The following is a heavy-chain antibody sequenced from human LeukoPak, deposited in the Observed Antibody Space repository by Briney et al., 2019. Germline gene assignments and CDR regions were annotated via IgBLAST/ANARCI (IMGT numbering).Heavy chain of an antibody. CDR3: ARDSIRSSGSSDY. D-gene: IGHD1-26*01. CDR1: GFTFSDYG. J-gene: IGHJ4*02. Sequence: PGGSLRLSCTVSGFTFSDYGMNWVRQAPGKGLEWVSYISRNSRTIYYADSVKGRFTISRDNAWSSLYLQMNSLRAEDTAVYYCARDSIRSSGSSDYWGQGTLVTVSS. V-gene: IGHV3-48*01. CDR2: ISRNSRTI.